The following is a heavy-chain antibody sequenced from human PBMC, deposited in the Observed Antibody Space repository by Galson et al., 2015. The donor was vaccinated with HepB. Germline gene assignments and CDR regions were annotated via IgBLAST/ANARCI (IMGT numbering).Heavy chain of an antibody. V-gene: IGHV3-23*01. CDR1: GFTFSSYA. CDR2: ISGSGGSA. D-gene: IGHD3-22*01. J-gene: IGHJ4*02. Sequence: SLRLSCAASGFTFSSYAMSWVRQAPGKGLEWVSAISGSGGSAYYADYVKGRFTITRDNSKNTPYLQMNSLRAEDTAVYYCAKDHYYDSSGYFHYWGQGTLVTVSS. CDR3: AKDHYYDSSGYFHY.